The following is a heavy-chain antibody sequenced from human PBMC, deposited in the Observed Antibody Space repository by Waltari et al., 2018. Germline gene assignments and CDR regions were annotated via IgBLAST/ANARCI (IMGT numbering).Heavy chain of an antibody. J-gene: IGHJ4*02. V-gene: IGHV4-38-2*01. CDR2: IYHAGYT. Sequence: QVQLQESGPGLVKPSETLSLTCDVSGYSINSGYYWGWIRQSPGKGLEWIATIYHAGYTFYNPSLESRFTISMDTSKNLFSLKLNSVTAADTAVYFCSRQVLGYCTSAACRRLESWGQGTLVTVSS. CDR1: GYSINSGYY. CDR3: SRQVLGYCTSAACRRLES. D-gene: IGHD2-2*03.